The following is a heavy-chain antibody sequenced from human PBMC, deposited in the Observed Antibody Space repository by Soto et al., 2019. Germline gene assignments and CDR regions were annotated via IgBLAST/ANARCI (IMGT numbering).Heavy chain of an antibody. J-gene: IGHJ5*02. D-gene: IGHD6-19*01. CDR2: ISAYNGNT. V-gene: IGHV1-18*01. CDR1: GYTFTSYG. Sequence: GASVKVSCKASGYTFTSYGISWVRQAPGQGLEWMGWISAYNGNTNYAQKLQGRVTMTTDTSTSTAYMELRSLRSDDTAMYYCARGLAVAGTGWFDPWGQGTLITVSS. CDR3: ARGLAVAGTGWFDP.